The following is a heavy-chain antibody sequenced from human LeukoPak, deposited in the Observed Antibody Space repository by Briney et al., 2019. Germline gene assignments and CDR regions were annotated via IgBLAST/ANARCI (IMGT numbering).Heavy chain of an antibody. V-gene: IGHV1-24*01. J-gene: IGHJ4*02. CDR1: GYTLTELS. CDR2: FDPEDGET. D-gene: IGHD3-10*01. CDR3: ATDLHGSGSYSAFDY. Sequence: ASVKVSCKVSGYTLTELSMHWVRQAPGKGLEWMGGFDPEDGETIYAQKFQGGVTMTEDTSTDTAYMELSSLRSEDTAVYYCATDLHGSGSYSAFDYWGQGTLVTVSS.